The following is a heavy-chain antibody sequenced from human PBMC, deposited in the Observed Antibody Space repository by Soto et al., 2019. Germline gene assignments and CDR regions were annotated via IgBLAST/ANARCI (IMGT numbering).Heavy chain of an antibody. D-gene: IGHD2-2*01. CDR3: ARGPPVVVPGILPNWFDP. CDR1: GFTFSSYS. V-gene: IGHV3-21*01. J-gene: IGHJ5*02. CDR2: ISSSSSYI. Sequence: GGSLRLSCAASGFTFSSYSMNWVRQAPGKGLEWVSSISSSSSYIYYADSVKGRFTIPRDNAKNSLYLQMNSLRAEDTAVYYCARGPPVVVPGILPNWFDPWGQGTLVTVSS.